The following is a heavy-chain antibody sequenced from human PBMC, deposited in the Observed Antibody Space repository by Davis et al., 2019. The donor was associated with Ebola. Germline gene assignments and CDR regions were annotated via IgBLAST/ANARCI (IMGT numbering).Heavy chain of an antibody. CDR2: IHYSGST. J-gene: IGHJ4*02. CDR1: GGSISPYY. V-gene: IGHV4-59*08. D-gene: IGHD4-23*01. CDR3: ASHEYGGNLFDY. Sequence: PSETLSLTCTVSGGSISPYYWSWIRQPPGKGLEWIGFIHYSGSTNYNPSLKSRVTISVDMSKNQFSLKLSSVTAADTAVYYCASHEYGGNLFDYWGQGTLVTVSS.